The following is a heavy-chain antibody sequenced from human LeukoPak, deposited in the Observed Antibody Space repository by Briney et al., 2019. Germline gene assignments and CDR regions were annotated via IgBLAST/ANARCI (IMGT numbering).Heavy chain of an antibody. J-gene: IGHJ4*02. V-gene: IGHV1-8*01. CDR2: MNPNSGNT. Sequence: GASVKVSCKASGYTFTSYDINWVRQATGQGLEWMGWMNPNSGNTDYAQKFQGRGTMTRNTSISTAYMELSSLRSEDTAVYYCARGLLRYFDWLSHSSDFNFDYWGQGTLVTVSS. CDR3: ARGLLRYFDWLSHSSDFNFDY. CDR1: GYTFTSYD. D-gene: IGHD3-9*01.